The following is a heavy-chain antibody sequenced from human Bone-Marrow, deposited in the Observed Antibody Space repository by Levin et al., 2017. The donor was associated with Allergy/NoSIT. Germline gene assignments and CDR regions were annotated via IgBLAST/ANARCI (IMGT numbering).Heavy chain of an antibody. CDR2: INPNSGGT. Sequence: AASVKVSCKASGYTFTGYYMHWVRQAPGQGLEWMGRINPNSGGTNYAQKFQGRVTMTRDTSISTAYMELSRLRSDDTAVYYCAREFPRYGSGKTNDYWGQGTLVTVSS. V-gene: IGHV1-2*06. CDR3: AREFPRYGSGKTNDY. J-gene: IGHJ4*02. D-gene: IGHD3-10*01. CDR1: GYTFTGYY.